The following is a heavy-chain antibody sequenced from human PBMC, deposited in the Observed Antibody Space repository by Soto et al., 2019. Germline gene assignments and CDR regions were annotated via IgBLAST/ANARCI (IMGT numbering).Heavy chain of an antibody. CDR2: INHSGST. V-gene: IGHV4-34*01. CDR3: ARSYSRIVGAPFDI. CDR1: GGSFSGYY. J-gene: IGHJ3*02. Sequence: SETLSLTCAVYGGSFSGYYWSWIRQPPGKGLEWIGEINHSGSTNYNPSLKSRVTISVDTSKNQFSLKLSSVTAADTAVYYCARSYSRIVGAPFDIWGQGTMVTVSS. D-gene: IGHD1-26*01.